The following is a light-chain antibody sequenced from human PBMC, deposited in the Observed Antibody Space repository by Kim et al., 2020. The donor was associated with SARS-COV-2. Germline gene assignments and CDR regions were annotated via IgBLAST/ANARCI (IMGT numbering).Light chain of an antibody. J-gene: IGKJ4*01. CDR3: QEYNNWPTLS. CDR2: GAS. CDR1: QNASTL. Sequence: SPRDRSHHSCLASQNASTLLAWYSPKPWPAPRLLIYGASIRASGIPARFSGSGSGTDFTLTISSLQSEDSAVYYCQEYNNWPTLSFGGGTKVEIK. V-gene: IGKV3D-15*01.